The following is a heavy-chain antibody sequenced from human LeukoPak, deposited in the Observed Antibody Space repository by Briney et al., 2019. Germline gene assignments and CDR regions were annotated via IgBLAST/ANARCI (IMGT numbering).Heavy chain of an antibody. Sequence: GGSLRLSCAASGFTFSSYSINWVRQAPGKGLEWVSSISSSSSYIYYADSVKGRFTISRDNAKNSLYLQMNSLRAEDTAVYYCARAPNRGYSSGFFDYWGQGTLVTVSS. D-gene: IGHD6-19*01. CDR3: ARAPNRGYSSGFFDY. V-gene: IGHV3-21*01. CDR2: ISSSSSYI. J-gene: IGHJ4*02. CDR1: GFTFSSYS.